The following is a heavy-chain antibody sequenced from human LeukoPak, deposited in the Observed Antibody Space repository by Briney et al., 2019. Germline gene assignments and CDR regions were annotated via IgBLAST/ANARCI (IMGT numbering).Heavy chain of an antibody. Sequence: PGRSLRLSCAASGFTFSSYAMHWVRQAPGKGLEWVAVISYDGSNKYYADSVKGRFTISRDNSKNTLYLQMNSPRAEDTAVYYCASRDGYDYWGQGTLVTVSS. J-gene: IGHJ4*02. CDR1: GFTFSSYA. CDR3: ASRDGYDY. V-gene: IGHV3-30*04. CDR2: ISYDGSNK. D-gene: IGHD5-24*01.